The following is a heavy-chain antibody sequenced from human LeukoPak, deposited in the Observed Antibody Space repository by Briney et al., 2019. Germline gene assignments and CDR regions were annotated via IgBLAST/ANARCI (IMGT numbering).Heavy chain of an antibody. CDR3: ASGPYGSGSYLYYYYGMDV. CDR1: GGTFSSYT. V-gene: IGHV1-69*02. D-gene: IGHD3-10*01. CDR2: IIPILGIA. Sequence: SVKVSCKASGGTFSSYTISWVRQAPGQGLEWMGRIIPILGIANYAQKFQGRVTITADKSTSTAYMELSSLRSEDTAVYYCASGPYGSGSYLYYYYGMDVWGKGTTVTVSS. J-gene: IGHJ6*04.